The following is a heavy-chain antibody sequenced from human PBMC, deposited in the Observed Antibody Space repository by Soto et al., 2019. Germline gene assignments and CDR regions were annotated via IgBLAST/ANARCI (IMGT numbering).Heavy chain of an antibody. J-gene: IGHJ3*02. D-gene: IGHD3-22*01. V-gene: IGHV4-31*03. CDR1: GGSISSGGYY. Sequence: SETLSLTCTVSGGSISSGGYYWSWIRQHPGKGLEWIGYIYYSGSTYYNPSLKSRVTISVDTSKNQFSLKLSSVTAADTAVYYCATGYYDSSGSQGDDAFDIWGQGTMVTVSS. CDR3: ATGYYDSSGSQGDDAFDI. CDR2: IYYSGST.